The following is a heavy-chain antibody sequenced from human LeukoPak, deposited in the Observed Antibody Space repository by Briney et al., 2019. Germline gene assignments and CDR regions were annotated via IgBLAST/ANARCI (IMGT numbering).Heavy chain of an antibody. CDR2: TYYSRNT. V-gene: IGHV4-39*01. Sequence: SETLSLTCTVSGGSISSSGNFWGWVRQPPGRGLEWIASTYYSRNTYYNPSLKSRVTISVDTSKNQFSLKLSSVTAADTAVYYCARHEEQDGYNAKTFDYWGQGTLVTVSS. CDR3: ARHEEQDGYNAKTFDY. J-gene: IGHJ4*02. D-gene: IGHD5-24*01. CDR1: GGSISSSGNF.